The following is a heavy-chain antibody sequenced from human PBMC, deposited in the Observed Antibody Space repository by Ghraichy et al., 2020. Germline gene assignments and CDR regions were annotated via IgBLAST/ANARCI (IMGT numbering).Heavy chain of an antibody. D-gene: IGHD1-14*01. Sequence: SVKVSCKASGGTFSIYAITWVRQAPGQGLEWMGGILPIYGTTNYAQEFQGRVTITADTSTSTAYMELSSLRSEDTAIYYCARDSRGIRASPHFDPWGQGTLVTVSS. CDR1: GGTFSIYA. CDR3: ARDSRGIRASPHFDP. V-gene: IGHV1-69*06. CDR2: ILPIYGTT. J-gene: IGHJ5*02.